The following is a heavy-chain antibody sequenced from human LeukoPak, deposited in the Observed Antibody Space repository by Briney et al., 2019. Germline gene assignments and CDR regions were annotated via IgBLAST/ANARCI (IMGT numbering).Heavy chain of an antibody. CDR2: INPSGST. CDR1: GGSFSDYY. J-gene: IGHJ4*02. Sequence: SETLSLTCAVYGGSFSDYYWSWIRQPPGKGLEWIGEINPSGSTNYSPSLKSRVTISVDTSKNQFSLKLSSVAAADTAVYYCARVHGYCSSTSCYTFDYWGQGTLVTVSS. D-gene: IGHD2-2*02. CDR3: ARVHGYCSSTSCYTFDY. V-gene: IGHV4-34*01.